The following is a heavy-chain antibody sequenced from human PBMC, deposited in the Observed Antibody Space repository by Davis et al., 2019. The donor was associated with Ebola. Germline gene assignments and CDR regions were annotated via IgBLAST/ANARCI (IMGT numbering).Heavy chain of an antibody. V-gene: IGHV3-53*04. J-gene: IGHJ4*02. CDR1: GFTFSSYS. Sequence: GGSLRLSCAASGFTFSSYSMNRVRQAPGKGLEWVSVIYSGGSTYYADSVKGRFTISRHNSKNTLYLQMNSLRAEDTAVYYCARHSSSSAAPFDYWGQGTLVTVSS. D-gene: IGHD6-6*01. CDR2: IYSGGST. CDR3: ARHSSSSAAPFDY.